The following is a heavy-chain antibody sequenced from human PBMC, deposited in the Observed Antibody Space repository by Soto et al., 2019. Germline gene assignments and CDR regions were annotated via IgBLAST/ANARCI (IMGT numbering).Heavy chain of an antibody. CDR1: GYTFTSYA. J-gene: IGHJ6*02. CDR2: INAGNGNT. Sequence: GASVKVSCKASGYTFTSYAMHWVRQAPGQRLEWMGWINAGNGNTKYSQKFQGRVTITRDTSASTAYMELSSLRSEDTAVYYCARDLHCSGGSCYQSGWYYYGMDVWGQGTTVTVSS. V-gene: IGHV1-3*01. CDR3: ARDLHCSGGSCYQSGWYYYGMDV. D-gene: IGHD2-15*01.